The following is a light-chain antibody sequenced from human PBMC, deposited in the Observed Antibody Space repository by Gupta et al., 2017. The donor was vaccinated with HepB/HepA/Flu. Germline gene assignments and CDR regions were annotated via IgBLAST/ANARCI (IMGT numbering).Light chain of an antibody. J-gene: IGKJ5*01. Sequence: EIVLTQSPATLSLSPGERATLSCRASERINIYIGWYQQKPGQAPRLLIDDASNRATGVPARFSGSGWETDFTLTISSLEPEDVAVCYCQQRDKWPLTFGQGTXLDIK. CDR2: DAS. CDR3: QQRDKWPLT. V-gene: IGKV3-11*01. CDR1: ERINIY.